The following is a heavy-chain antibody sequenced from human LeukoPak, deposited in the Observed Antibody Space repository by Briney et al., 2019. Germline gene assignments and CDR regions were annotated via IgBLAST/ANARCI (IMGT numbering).Heavy chain of an antibody. CDR2: ISASGGST. CDR1: GFTFSSYA. J-gene: IGHJ4*02. Sequence: GGSLRLSCAASGFTFSSYAMSWVRLAPGKGLEWVSVISASGGSTYYADSVKGRFTISRDNSKNTLYLQMNSLGAEDTAVYCCAKGYCSSTNCYFDYWGQGTLVTVSS. CDR3: AKGYCSSTNCYFDY. V-gene: IGHV3-23*01. D-gene: IGHD2-2*01.